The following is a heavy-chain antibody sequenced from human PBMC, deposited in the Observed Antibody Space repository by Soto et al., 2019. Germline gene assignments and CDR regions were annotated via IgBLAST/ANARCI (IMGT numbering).Heavy chain of an antibody. CDR3: ARSPLGYVLVWYYYGMDV. D-gene: IGHD3-10*02. CDR2: INHSGST. Sequence: SEAVSITCAFYGGSFSGYYWSWIRQPPGKGLEWIGEINHSGSTNYNPSLKSRVTISVDTSKNQFSLKLSSVTAADTAVYYCARSPLGYVLVWYYYGMDVWGQGPTVTLSS. CDR1: GGSFSGYY. V-gene: IGHV4-34*01. J-gene: IGHJ6*02.